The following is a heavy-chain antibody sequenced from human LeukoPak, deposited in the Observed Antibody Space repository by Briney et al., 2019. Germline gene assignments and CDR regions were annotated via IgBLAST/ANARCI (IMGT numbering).Heavy chain of an antibody. V-gene: IGHV3-23*01. Sequence: GGSLRLSCAASGFIFSSYAMSWVRQAPGKGLEWVSAISGSGDSTYYADSVKGRFTISRDNAKNSLYLQMNSLRAEDTAVYYCAKAPYDYGDYGWFDPWGQGTLVTVSS. D-gene: IGHD4-17*01. CDR2: ISGSGDST. J-gene: IGHJ5*02. CDR3: AKAPYDYGDYGWFDP. CDR1: GFIFSSYA.